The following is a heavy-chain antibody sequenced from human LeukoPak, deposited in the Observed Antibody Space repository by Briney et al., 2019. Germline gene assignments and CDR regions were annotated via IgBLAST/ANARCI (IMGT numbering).Heavy chain of an antibody. CDR1: GGSIISYY. Sequence: SETLSLTCTVSGGSIISYYWDWIRQPPGKGLEWIGYIYSSGGTNYNPSLKSRVTISVDTSKNQFSLRLSSVTAADTAVYYCARVGTVLDGGYWGQGILVTVSS. CDR2: IYSSGGT. D-gene: IGHD1-7*01. CDR3: ARVGTVLDGGY. V-gene: IGHV4-59*01. J-gene: IGHJ4*02.